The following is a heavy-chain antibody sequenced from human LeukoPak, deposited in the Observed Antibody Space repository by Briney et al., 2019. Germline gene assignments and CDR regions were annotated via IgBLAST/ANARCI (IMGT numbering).Heavy chain of an antibody. D-gene: IGHD3-10*01. Sequence: SETLSLTCTVSVGSISSYYWSWIRQPPGKGLEWIGYIYYSGCTNFNPSLTSRVTISVDTSKNQFSLKLSAVTAADTAMYFCASVRRGFGESSKYYSYYYMDVWVNGTTVTISS. CDR2: IYYSGCT. CDR1: VGSISSYY. J-gene: IGHJ6*03. V-gene: IGHV4-59*08. CDR3: ASVRRGFGESSKYYSYYYMDV.